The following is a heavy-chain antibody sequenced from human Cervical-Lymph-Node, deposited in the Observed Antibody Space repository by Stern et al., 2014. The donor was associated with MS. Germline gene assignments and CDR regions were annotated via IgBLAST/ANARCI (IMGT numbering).Heavy chain of an antibody. CDR1: GYTFTSYG. J-gene: IGHJ4*02. CDR3: ARGGRSYCSGGSCYSGY. Sequence: DQLVESGAEVKKPGGSVKVSCEASGYTFTSYGISWVRQAPGQGLEWMGWISSYNGNTNYAEKLQGRVTMTTDTSTSTAYMELRSLRSDDTAVYYCARGGRSYCSGGSCYSGYWGQGTLVTVSS. CDR2: ISSYNGNT. D-gene: IGHD2-15*01. V-gene: IGHV1-18*01.